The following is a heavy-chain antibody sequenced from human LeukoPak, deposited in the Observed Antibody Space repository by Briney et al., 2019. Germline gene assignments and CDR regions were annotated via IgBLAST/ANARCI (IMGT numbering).Heavy chain of an antibody. D-gene: IGHD6-6*01. CDR1: GGTFSSYA. Sequence: SVKVSCKASGGTFSSYAISWVRQAPGQGLEWMGRIIPILGIANYAQKFQGRVTITADKSTSTAYMELSSLRSEDTAVYYCAMRAIAARPPGGYWGQGTLVTVSS. CDR2: IIPILGIA. CDR3: AMRAIAARPPGGY. V-gene: IGHV1-69*04. J-gene: IGHJ4*02.